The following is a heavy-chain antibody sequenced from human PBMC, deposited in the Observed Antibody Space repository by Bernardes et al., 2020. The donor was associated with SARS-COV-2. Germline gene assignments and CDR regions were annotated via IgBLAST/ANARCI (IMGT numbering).Heavy chain of an antibody. Sequence: AGSLILSCVASGFTFSESWMNWVRQAPGKGLEWVANIKPDGRDKDYVDSLRGRFTISRDNAKNSLYLQMNSLRVEDTGVYYCARGHYGVWGQGTMVTVSS. CDR1: GFTFSESW. CDR3: ARGHYGV. D-gene: IGHD3-10*01. CDR2: IKPDGRDK. V-gene: IGHV3-7*01. J-gene: IGHJ3*01.